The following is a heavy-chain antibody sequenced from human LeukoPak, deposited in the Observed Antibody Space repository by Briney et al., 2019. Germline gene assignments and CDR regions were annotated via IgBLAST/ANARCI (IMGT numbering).Heavy chain of an antibody. J-gene: IGHJ3*02. Sequence: ASVKVSCKASGYTFTSYYMHWVRQAPGQGLEWMGIINPSGGSTSYAQKFQGRVTMTRDTSTSTVHMELSSLRSEDTAVYYCARVGDPGGFRDAFDIWGQGTMVTVSS. CDR2: INPSGGST. D-gene: IGHD3-16*01. CDR1: GYTFTSYY. CDR3: ARVGDPGGFRDAFDI. V-gene: IGHV1-46*01.